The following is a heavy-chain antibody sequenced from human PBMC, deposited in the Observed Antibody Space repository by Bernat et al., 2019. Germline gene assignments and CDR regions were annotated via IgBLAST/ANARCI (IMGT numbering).Heavy chain of an antibody. CDR1: GFTFSSYA. CDR3: AKAGNYDFWSGSPVYYYYMDV. D-gene: IGHD3-3*01. J-gene: IGHJ6*03. Sequence: EVQLVESGGGLVQPGGSLRLSCAASGFTFSSYAMIWVRHAPGKGLEWVSAISGSGCSTYYAYSVKGRFTISRDNSKTTLYLQMNSLRAEDTAVYYCAKAGNYDFWSGSPVYYYYMDVWGKGTTVTVSS. CDR2: ISGSGCST. V-gene: IGHV3-23*04.